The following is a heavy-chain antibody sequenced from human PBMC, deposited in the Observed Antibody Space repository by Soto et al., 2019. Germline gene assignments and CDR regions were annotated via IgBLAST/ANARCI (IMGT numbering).Heavy chain of an antibody. CDR2: IYYSGST. D-gene: IGHD5-12*01. Sequence: ASETLSLTCTVSGDSIRSGNHYWSWIRQPPGKGLDWIGYIYYSGSTYYNPSLKSRVTISVDTSKNQFSLKLSSVTAADTAVYYCARALVEMATIKTRGGYFAYWGQGTLVTVSS. V-gene: IGHV4-30-4*01. CDR1: GDSIRSGNHY. CDR3: ARALVEMATIKTRGGYFAY. J-gene: IGHJ4*02.